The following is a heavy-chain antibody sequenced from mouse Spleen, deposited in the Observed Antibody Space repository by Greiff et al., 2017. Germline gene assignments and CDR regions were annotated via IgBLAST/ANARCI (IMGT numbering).Heavy chain of an antibody. V-gene: IGHV5-12*01. D-gene: IGHD2-2*01. CDR3: ARHGGTGLFDY. CDR2: ISNGGDST. CDR1: GFTFSDYY. Sequence: EVQLQQSGGGLVQPGGSLKLSCAASGFTFSDYYMYWVRQTPEKRLEWVAYISNGGDSTYYPDTVKGRFTISRDNAKNTLYLQMSRLKSEDTAMYYCARHGGTGLFDYWGQGTTLTVSS. J-gene: IGHJ2*01.